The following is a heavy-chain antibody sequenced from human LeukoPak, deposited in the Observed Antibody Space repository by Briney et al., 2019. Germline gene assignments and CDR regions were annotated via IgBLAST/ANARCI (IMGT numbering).Heavy chain of an antibody. CDR1: GYTFTSYD. Sequence: ASVKVSCKGSGYTFTSYDINWVRHATGQGLEWMRWMNPNSGNTGYAQKFQGRVTMIRNTSISTAYMELCSLRSEDTAVYYCARTGGEIPGIAAAGEPDYWGQGTLVTVSS. D-gene: IGHD6-13*01. CDR2: MNPNSGNT. V-gene: IGHV1-8*01. J-gene: IGHJ4*02. CDR3: ARTGGEIPGIAAAGEPDY.